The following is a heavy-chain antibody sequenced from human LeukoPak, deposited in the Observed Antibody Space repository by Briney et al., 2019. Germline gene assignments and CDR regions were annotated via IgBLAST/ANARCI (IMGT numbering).Heavy chain of an antibody. J-gene: IGHJ4*02. CDR2: INPSSGGT. V-gene: IGHV1-2*02. CDR3: ARDVRYSGSYYVY. Sequence: ASVKVSCKASGYTFTGYYMHWVRQAPGQGLEWMGWINPSSGGTNYAQKFQGRVTMTRDTSISTAYMELSRLRSDDTAVYYCARDVRYSGSYYVYWGQGTLVTVSS. D-gene: IGHD1-26*01. CDR1: GYTFTGYY.